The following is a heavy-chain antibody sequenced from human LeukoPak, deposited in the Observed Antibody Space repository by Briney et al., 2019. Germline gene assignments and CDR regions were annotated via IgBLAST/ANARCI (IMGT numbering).Heavy chain of an antibody. Sequence: SETLSLTCTVSGGSISSYYWSWIRQPPGKGLEWIGYIYYSGSTNYNPSLKSRVTISVDASKNQFSLKLSSVTAADTAVYYCARESIAPTNWFDPWGQGTLVTVSS. CDR2: IYYSGST. V-gene: IGHV4-59*01. CDR1: GGSISSYY. CDR3: ARESIAPTNWFDP. J-gene: IGHJ5*02. D-gene: IGHD6-13*01.